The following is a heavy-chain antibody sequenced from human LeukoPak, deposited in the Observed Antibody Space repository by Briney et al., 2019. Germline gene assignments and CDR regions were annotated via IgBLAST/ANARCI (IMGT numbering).Heavy chain of an antibody. CDR1: GYSFTSYW. J-gene: IGHJ5*02. CDR3: ARLRRQLWLRAPRNWFDP. D-gene: IGHD5-18*01. V-gene: IGHV5-51*01. CDR2: IYPGDSDT. Sequence: GESLKISCKGSGYSFTSYWIGWVRQMPGKGLEWMGIIYPGDSDTRYSPSFQGQVTISADKSIRTAYLQWSSLKASDTAMYYCARLRRQLWLRAPRNWFDPWGQGTLVTVSS.